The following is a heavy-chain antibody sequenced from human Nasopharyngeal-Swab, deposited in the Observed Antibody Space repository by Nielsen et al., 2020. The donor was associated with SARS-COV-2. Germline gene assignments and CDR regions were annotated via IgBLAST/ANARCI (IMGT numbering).Heavy chain of an antibody. Sequence: WIRQPPGKGLEWVSYISSSSSYTNYADSAKGRFTISRDNAKNSLYLQMNSLRAEDTAVYYCARAGSSWYNAFDIWGQGTMVTVSS. J-gene: IGHJ3*02. D-gene: IGHD6-13*01. CDR2: ISSSSSYT. V-gene: IGHV3-11*05. CDR3: ARAGSSWYNAFDI.